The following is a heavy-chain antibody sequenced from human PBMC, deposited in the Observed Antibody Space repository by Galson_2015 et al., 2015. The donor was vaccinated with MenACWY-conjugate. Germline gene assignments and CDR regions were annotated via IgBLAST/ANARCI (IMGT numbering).Heavy chain of an antibody. CDR1: GFSLSNARMG. D-gene: IGHD6-13*01. Sequence: PALVKPTQTLTLTCTVSGFSLSNARMGVSWIRQPPGKALEWLAHIFSNDEKSYSTSLKSRLTISKDTSKSQVVLTMTNMDPVDTATYYCARIGLEGQQPYYYYYGMDVWGQGTTVTVSS. CDR3: ARIGLEGQQPYYYYYGMDV. J-gene: IGHJ6*02. CDR2: IFSNDEK. V-gene: IGHV2-26*01.